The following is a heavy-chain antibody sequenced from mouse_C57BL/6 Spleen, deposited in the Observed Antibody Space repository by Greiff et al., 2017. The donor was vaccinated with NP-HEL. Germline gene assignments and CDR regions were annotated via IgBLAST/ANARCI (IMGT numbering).Heavy chain of an antibody. CDR1: GFTFSSYA. J-gene: IGHJ2*01. D-gene: IGHD2-2*01. Sequence: EVMLVESGGGLVKPGGSLKLSCAASGFTFSSYAMSWVRQTPEKRLEWVATISDGGSYTYYPDNVKGRFTISRDNAKKNLYLQMSHLKSEDTAMYYCARDQGMVTFDYWGQGTTLTVSS. CDR2: ISDGGSYT. CDR3: ARDQGMVTFDY. V-gene: IGHV5-4*01.